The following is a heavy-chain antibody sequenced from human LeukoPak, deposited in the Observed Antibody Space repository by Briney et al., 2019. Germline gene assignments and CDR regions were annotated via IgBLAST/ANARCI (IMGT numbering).Heavy chain of an antibody. Sequence: GGSLRLSCAASGFTFDDYAMHWVRQAPGKGLEWVSGISWNSGSIGYADSVKGRFTISRDNAKNSLYLQMNSLRAEDTALYYCAKDISSGTYYYYGMDVWGQGTTVTVSS. CDR1: GFTFDDYA. CDR3: AKDISSGTYYYYGMDV. D-gene: IGHD6-19*01. J-gene: IGHJ6*02. V-gene: IGHV3-9*01. CDR2: ISWNSGSI.